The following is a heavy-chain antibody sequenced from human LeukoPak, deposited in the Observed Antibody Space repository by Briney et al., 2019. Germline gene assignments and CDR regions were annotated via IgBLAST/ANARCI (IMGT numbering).Heavy chain of an antibody. Sequence: ASVKVSCKASGYTFTSYDINWLRQATGQGLEWMGWMNPNSGNTGYAQKFQGRVTMTRNTSISTAYMELSSLRSEDTAVYYCARDARIAAAYQPVGEDYMDVWGKGTTVTVSS. D-gene: IGHD6-13*01. CDR2: MNPNSGNT. CDR3: ARDARIAAAYQPVGEDYMDV. CDR1: GYTFTSYD. V-gene: IGHV1-8*01. J-gene: IGHJ6*03.